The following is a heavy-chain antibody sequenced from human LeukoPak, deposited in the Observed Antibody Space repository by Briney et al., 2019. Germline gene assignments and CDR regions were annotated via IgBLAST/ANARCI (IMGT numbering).Heavy chain of an antibody. CDR1: GGSISSYY. D-gene: IGHD3-3*01. J-gene: IGHJ2*01. CDR3: AREDLRADAPDL. Sequence: SETLSLTCTVSGGSISSYYWSWIRQPAGKGLEWIGRIYTSGSTNYNPSLKSRVTMSVDTSKNKFSLTLSSVTDRETAVYSCAREDLRADAPDLWGRGTLVTVSS. CDR2: IYTSGST. V-gene: IGHV4-4*07.